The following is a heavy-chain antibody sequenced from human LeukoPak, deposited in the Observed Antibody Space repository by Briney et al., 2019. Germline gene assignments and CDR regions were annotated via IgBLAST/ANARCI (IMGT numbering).Heavy chain of an antibody. CDR3: ARQYYYGSGSLYYYYYMDV. CDR2: INHSGST. CDR1: GGSFSGYY. V-gene: IGHV4-34*01. J-gene: IGHJ6*03. Sequence: SETLSLTCAVYGGSFSGYYWSWIRQPPGKGLEWIGEINHSGSTNYNPSLKSRVTISVDAPKNQFSLRLSSVTAADTAVYYCARQYYYGSGSLYYYYYMDVWGEGTTVTVSS. D-gene: IGHD3-10*01.